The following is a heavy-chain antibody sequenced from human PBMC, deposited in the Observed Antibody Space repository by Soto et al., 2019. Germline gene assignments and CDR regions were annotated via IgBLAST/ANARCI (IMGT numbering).Heavy chain of an antibody. CDR1: GFTFSNFA. V-gene: IGHV3-23*01. J-gene: IGHJ4*02. CDR2: ISGSAHST. CDR3: AKGDQASHRAVAGTLVC. D-gene: IGHD6-19*01. Sequence: GGSLRLSCAASGFTFSNFAMSWVRQAPGKGLEWVSTISGSAHSTYYAASVKGRFTISRVNSNNTLFLQMNNPRAEDTAIYYCAKGDQASHRAVAGTLVCWGQGXLVTVSS.